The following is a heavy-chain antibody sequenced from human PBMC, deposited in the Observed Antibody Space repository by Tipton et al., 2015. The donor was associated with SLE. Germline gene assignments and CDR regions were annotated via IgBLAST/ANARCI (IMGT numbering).Heavy chain of an antibody. CDR3: TRAPTVVGATYWFDL. CDR1: GFTFVDYA. V-gene: IGHV3-49*04. Sequence: RSLRLSCAASGFTFVDYAMNWVRQAPGQGLEWVGFIRTRACGETTEYAASVKGRFCISRDNSRNIAYLHMNSLDTEDTAFYYCTRAPTVVGATYWFDLWAQGALVAVSS. J-gene: IGHJ5*02. CDR2: IRTRACGETT. D-gene: IGHD1-26*01.